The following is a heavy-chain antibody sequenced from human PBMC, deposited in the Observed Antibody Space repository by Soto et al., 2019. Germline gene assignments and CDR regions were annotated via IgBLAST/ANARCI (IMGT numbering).Heavy chain of an antibody. J-gene: IGHJ4*02. V-gene: IGHV3-30*02. Sequence: VQLVESGGGVVQPGGSLRLPCAASENIFNGYGMHWVRQPPGKGLEWVAIIRYDGTNKFYADCVKGRFTISRDNSKNTLYLQMNSLRVEDTALYYCAIDGVGDTTFFGYNDYWGQGTLVTVSS. CDR3: AIDGVGDTTFFGYNDY. D-gene: IGHD1-26*01. CDR1: ENIFNGYG. CDR2: IRYDGTNK.